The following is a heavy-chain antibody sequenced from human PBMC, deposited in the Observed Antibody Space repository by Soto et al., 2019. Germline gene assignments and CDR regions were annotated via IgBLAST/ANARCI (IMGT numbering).Heavy chain of an antibody. V-gene: IGHV3-23*01. Sequence: HPGGSLRLSCAASGFTFSSYAMSWVRQAPGKGLEWVSAISGSGGSTYYADSVKGRFTISRDNSKNTLYLQMNSLRAEDTAVYYCAKVDGDYWLRNRGGDAFDIWGQGTMVTVSS. J-gene: IGHJ3*02. D-gene: IGHD4-17*01. CDR1: GFTFSSYA. CDR2: ISGSGGST. CDR3: AKVDGDYWLRNRGGDAFDI.